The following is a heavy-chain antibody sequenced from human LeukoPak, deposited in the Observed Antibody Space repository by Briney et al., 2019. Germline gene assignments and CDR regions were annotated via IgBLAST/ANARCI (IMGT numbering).Heavy chain of an antibody. CDR2: IKQDGSER. J-gene: IGHJ4*02. Sequence: GGSLRLSCAASGFTFSRYWMSWVRPAPGKGLEWVANIKQDGSERYHVDSVRGRFTISRDNAKNSLFLQMNSLRAEDTAVYYCATMGLEPLPYYFDYWGQGTLVTVSS. D-gene: IGHD1-1*01. CDR1: GFTFSRYW. V-gene: IGHV3-7*01. CDR3: ATMGLEPLPYYFDY.